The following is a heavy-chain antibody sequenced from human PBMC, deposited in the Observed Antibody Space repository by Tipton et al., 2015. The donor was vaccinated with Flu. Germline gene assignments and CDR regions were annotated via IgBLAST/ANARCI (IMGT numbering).Heavy chain of an antibody. V-gene: IGHV3-7*01. CDR2: INQDGSEK. J-gene: IGHJ4*02. CDR3: SISLNS. CDR1: RFTFSTYW. Sequence: AVSRFTFSTYWMDWVRQAPGKGLEWVANINQDGSEKYYVDSVKGRFTISRDNAKNSLYLQLNSLRAEDTAVYYCSISLNSWGQGTLVTVSS.